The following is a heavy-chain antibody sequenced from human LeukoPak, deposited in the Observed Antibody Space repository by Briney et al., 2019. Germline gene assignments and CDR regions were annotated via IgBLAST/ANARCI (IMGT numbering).Heavy chain of an antibody. CDR2: IRSKAYGGTT. J-gene: IGHJ6*03. V-gene: IGHV3-49*04. CDR3: YRDQEMFRGVFMGHYYYYYMEV. Sequence: GGSLRLSCTASGFTFGDYAMSWVRQAPGKGLEWVGFIRSKAYGGTTEYAASVKGRFTISRDDYKSIAHLQMNRLKTEDTAVYYCYRDQEMFRGVFMGHYYYYYMEVWGKGTTVTVSS. D-gene: IGHD3-10*01. CDR1: GFTFGDYA.